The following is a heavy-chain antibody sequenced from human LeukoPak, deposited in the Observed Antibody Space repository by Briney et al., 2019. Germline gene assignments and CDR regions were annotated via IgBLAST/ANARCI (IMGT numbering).Heavy chain of an antibody. V-gene: IGHV4-59*01. CDR3: ARVGVAAAGIFDY. D-gene: IGHD6-13*01. CDR1: GGSISSYY. CDR2: IYYSGST. J-gene: IGHJ4*02. Sequence: SETLSLTCTVYGGSISSYYWSWIRQPPGKGLEWIGYIYYSGSTNYNPSLKSRVTISVDTSKNQFSLKLSSVTAADTAVYYCARVGVAAAGIFDYWGQGTLVTVSS.